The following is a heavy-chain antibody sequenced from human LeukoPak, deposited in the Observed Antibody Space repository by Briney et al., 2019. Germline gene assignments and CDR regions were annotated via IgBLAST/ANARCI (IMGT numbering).Heavy chain of an antibody. D-gene: IGHD2-2*01. CDR1: GGSISSSSYY. J-gene: IGHJ5*02. CDR2: IYYSGRT. CDR3: ARHRLLPADEGANWFDP. V-gene: IGHV4-39*01. Sequence: PSETLSLTCTVSGGSISSSSYYWGWIRQPPGKGLEWIGSIYYSGRTYYNPSLKSRVTISVDTSKNQFSLKLSSVTAADTAVYYCARHRLLPADEGANWFDPWGQGTLVTVSS.